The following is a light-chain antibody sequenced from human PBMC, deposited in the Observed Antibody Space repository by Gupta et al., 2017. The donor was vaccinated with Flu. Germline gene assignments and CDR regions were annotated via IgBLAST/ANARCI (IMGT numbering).Light chain of an antibody. CDR1: SGSIASNF. J-gene: IGLJ2*01. CDR2: EEN. CDR3: QYFDTNNRV. Sequence: NFMLTQPHSVSASPCKTVTISCTRSSGSIASNFVQWFQQRPARPPTTVIVEENQRPSGVPDRFSGAIDYAYNAASTTISGLKAEDEADYYCQYFDTNNRVFGGGTKLTVL. V-gene: IGLV6-57*01.